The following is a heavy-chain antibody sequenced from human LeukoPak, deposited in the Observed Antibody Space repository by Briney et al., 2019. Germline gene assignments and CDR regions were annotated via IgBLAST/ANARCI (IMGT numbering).Heavy chain of an antibody. J-gene: IGHJ5*02. V-gene: IGHV1-8*03. D-gene: IGHD6-13*01. CDR3: ARGGSSSFNWFDP. Sequence: ASVKVSCKASGYTFTSYDINWVRQATGHGREWMGWMNPNSGNTGYAQKFQGRVTITGNTSISTAYMELSSLRSEDTAVYYCARGGSSSFNWFDPWGQGTLVTVSS. CDR2: MNPNSGNT. CDR1: GYTFTSYD.